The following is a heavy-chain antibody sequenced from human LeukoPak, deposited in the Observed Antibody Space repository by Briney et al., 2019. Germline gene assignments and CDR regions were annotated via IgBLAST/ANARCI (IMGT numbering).Heavy chain of an antibody. V-gene: IGHV1-3*01. J-gene: IGHJ4*02. D-gene: IGHD4-17*01. CDR2: INVGNGNT. Sequence: ASVKVCCKASGYTFTSYAIHWVRQAPGQSPEWMGWINVGNGNTKYSQKFQGRVTITRDTSASTAYMELSSLRSEDTAVYYCARLTVTPYYFDYWGQGTLVTVSS. CDR3: ARLTVTPYYFDY. CDR1: GYTFTSYA.